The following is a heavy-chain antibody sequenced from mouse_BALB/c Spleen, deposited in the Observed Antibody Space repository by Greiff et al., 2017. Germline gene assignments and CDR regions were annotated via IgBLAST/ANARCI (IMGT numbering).Heavy chain of an antibody. J-gene: IGHJ1*01. CDR1: GFTFSSFG. CDR3: ARSGGDYYGSSYWYFDV. V-gene: IGHV5-17*02. CDR2: ISSGSSTI. Sequence: EVKVVESGGGLVQPGGSRKLSCAASGFTFSSFGMHWVRQAPEKGLEWVAYISSGSSTIYYADTVKGRFTISRDNPKNTLFLQMTSLRSEDTAMYYCARSGGDYYGSSYWYFDVWGAGTTVTVSS. D-gene: IGHD1-1*01.